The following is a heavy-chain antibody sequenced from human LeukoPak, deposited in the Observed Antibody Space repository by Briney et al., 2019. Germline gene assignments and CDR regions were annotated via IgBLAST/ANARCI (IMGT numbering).Heavy chain of an antibody. J-gene: IGHJ4*02. D-gene: IGHD6-19*01. CDR3: ARFPRYSSGWFDY. V-gene: IGHV3-23*01. Sequence: GGSLRLSCAASGFTFSNYAMSWVRQAPGKGLEWVSGISGSGGSTYYADSVKGRFTISRDNSENTVYLQMNSLRAGGTAVYYCARFPRYSSGWFDYWGQGTLVTVSS. CDR2: ISGSGGST. CDR1: GFTFSNYA.